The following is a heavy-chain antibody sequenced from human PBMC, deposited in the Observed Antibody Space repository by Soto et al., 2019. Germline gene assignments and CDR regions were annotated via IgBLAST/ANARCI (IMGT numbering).Heavy chain of an antibody. V-gene: IGHV3-74*01. J-gene: IGHJ6*02. CDR1: GFTFSTYW. CDR3: ASDAYYDMGV. Sequence: EVQLVESGGGLVQPGGSLRLSCVGSGFTFSTYWMHWVRQAPGKGLVWVSRINSDGSTTNYADSVKGRFTISRDNAKNTRSLQMSSLRAEDTAVYYCASDAYYDMGVWGRGTTVTVSS. CDR2: INSDGSTT.